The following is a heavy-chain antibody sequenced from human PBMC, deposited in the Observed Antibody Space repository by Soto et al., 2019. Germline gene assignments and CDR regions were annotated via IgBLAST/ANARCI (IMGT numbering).Heavy chain of an antibody. D-gene: IGHD2-15*01. CDR2: IWYDGTNK. J-gene: IGHJ4*02. V-gene: IGHV3-33*01. CDR3: ARDLELGYCSGGSCYSLDY. Sequence: ESGGGVVQPGRSLRLSCAASGFTFSSYGMHWVRQAPGKGLEWVAVIWYDGTNKYYADSVKGRFTISRDNSKNTLYLQMNTLRAEDTAVYYCARDLELGYCSGGSCYSLDYWGQGTLVTVSS. CDR1: GFTFSSYG.